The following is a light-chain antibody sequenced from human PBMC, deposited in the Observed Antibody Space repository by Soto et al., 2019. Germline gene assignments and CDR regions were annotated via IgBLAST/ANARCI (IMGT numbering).Light chain of an antibody. V-gene: IGKV3-20*01. Sequence: EIVLTQSPGTLSLSPGERATLSCRASQSVSNNYLAWYQQKPGQAPRLLMYDTSTRATGIPARFSGSGSGTEFTLPISRLEPEDFAVYYCQYYGRSPLTFGGGTKVDI. J-gene: IGKJ4*01. CDR2: DTS. CDR3: QYYGRSPLT. CDR1: QSVSNNY.